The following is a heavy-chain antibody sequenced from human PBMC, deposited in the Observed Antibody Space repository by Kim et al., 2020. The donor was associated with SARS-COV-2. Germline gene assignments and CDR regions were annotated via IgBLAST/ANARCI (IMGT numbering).Heavy chain of an antibody. V-gene: IGHV3-74*01. D-gene: IGHD3-10*01. J-gene: IGHJ4*02. Sequence: TSYAESVKGRFTISRDNAKSTLYLQMNSLRAEDTAVYYCARTQAGVGDYWGQGTLVTVSS. CDR3: ARTQAGVGDY. CDR2: T.